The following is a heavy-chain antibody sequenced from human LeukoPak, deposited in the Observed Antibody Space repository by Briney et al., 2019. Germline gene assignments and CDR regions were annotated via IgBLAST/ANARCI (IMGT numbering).Heavy chain of an antibody. J-gene: IGHJ4*02. CDR1: GFTFSNYG. CDR2: IRTDGSTQ. D-gene: IGHD3-3*01. Sequence: GGSLRLSCAASGFTFSNYGMHWVRHAPGKGLEWVAFIRTDGSTQYSGDSVKGRYPISRDNSKHTLYLQMDSLRAEGSAVYYCARDGVASIDYWGQGTLVTVSS. V-gene: IGHV3-30*02. CDR3: ARDGVASIDY.